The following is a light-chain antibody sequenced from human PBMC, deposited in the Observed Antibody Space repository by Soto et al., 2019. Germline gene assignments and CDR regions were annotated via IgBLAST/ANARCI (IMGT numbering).Light chain of an antibody. CDR2: GAS. V-gene: IGKV3-15*01. Sequence: EIVLTQSPGTLSLSPGERATLSCRASQSVSSNLAWYQQKPGQAPRLLIYGASTRATGIPARFSGSGSGTEFTLTISRLEPEDFAVYYCQHSGDFRWTFGQGTKVDI. J-gene: IGKJ1*01. CDR1: QSVSSN. CDR3: QHSGDFRWT.